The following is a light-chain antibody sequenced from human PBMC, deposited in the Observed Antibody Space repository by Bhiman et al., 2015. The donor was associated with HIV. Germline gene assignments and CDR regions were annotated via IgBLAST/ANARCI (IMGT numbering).Light chain of an antibody. CDR1: GSNIGGYNY. J-gene: IGLJ3*02. Sequence: SVSGSPGQSITISCTGTGSNIGGYNYVSWYQQHPGKAPKLIIYDVTERPSGISNRFSGSKSGYTASLTISGLQAEDEADYYCSSYTSTQTLGVFGAGTKLTVL. V-gene: IGLV2-14*03. CDR3: SSYTSTQTLGV. CDR2: DVT.